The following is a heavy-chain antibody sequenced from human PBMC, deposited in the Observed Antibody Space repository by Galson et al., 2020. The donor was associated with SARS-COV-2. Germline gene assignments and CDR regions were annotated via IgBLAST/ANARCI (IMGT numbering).Heavy chain of an antibody. CDR1: GGSISSSGNY. V-gene: IGHV4-31*03. CDR3: ARGRCSAGGCYNGANNGMDV. D-gene: IGHD2-15*01. J-gene: IGHJ6*02. Sequence: SETLSLTCTASGGSISSSGNYWSWIRQHPGVGLEWIGYIYYSGSNYYNPSLKSRVTISLDTSKNQFSLKLTSVTAADTAVYYCARGRCSAGGCYNGANNGMDVWGQGTTVTVFS. CDR2: IYYSGSN.